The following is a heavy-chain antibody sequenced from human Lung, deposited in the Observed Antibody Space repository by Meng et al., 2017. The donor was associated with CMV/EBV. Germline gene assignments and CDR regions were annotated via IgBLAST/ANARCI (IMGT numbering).Heavy chain of an antibody. D-gene: IGHD3-10*01. CDR3: ASYPGHLDP. V-gene: IGHV1-2*06. CDR1: GYTCTGYY. Sequence: GMVVQSGGEVKEPGASVKVSWKASGYTCTGYYVHWVGQAPGQGLEWMGRINPISGRTTYAQPFPGRLPMPLAPSLSPAYMALRRLISDVSAVYSCASYPGHLDPWGQGTLVTVSS. CDR2: INPISGRT. J-gene: IGHJ5*02.